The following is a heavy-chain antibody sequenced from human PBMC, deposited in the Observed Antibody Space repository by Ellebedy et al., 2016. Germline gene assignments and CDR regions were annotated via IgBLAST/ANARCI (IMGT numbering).Heavy chain of an antibody. V-gene: IGHV3-30-3*01. J-gene: IGHJ5*02. D-gene: IGHD3-22*01. Sequence: GGSLRLSCAASGFTFSSYAMHWVRQAPGKGLEWVAVISYDGSNKYYADSVKGRFTISRDNSKNTLYLQMNSLRAEDTAVYYCARDVPMSNYYDSSGYIGWFDPWGQGTLVTVSS. CDR1: GFTFSSYA. CDR3: ARDVPMSNYYDSSGYIGWFDP. CDR2: ISYDGSNK.